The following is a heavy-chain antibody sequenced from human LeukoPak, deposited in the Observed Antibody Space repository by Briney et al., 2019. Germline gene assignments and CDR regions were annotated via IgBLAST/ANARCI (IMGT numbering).Heavy chain of an antibody. D-gene: IGHD1-26*01. CDR3: ARGYSGSYSPDY. CDR2: IYYSGST. V-gene: IGHV4-59*08. CDR1: GGSISSYY. Sequence: SETLSLTCTVSGGSISSYYWSWIRQPPGKGLEWIGYIYYSGSTYYNPSLKSRVTISVDTSKNQFSLKLSSVTAADTAVYYCARGYSGSYSPDYWGQGTLVTVSS. J-gene: IGHJ4*02.